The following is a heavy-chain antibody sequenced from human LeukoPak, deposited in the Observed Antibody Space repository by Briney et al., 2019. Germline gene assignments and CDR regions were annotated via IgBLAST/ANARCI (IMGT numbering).Heavy chain of an antibody. Sequence: GGSLRLSCAASGFTFSSYAMSWVRQAPGKGLEWVAVIWYDGSNKYYADSVKGRFTISRDNSKNTLYLQMNSLRAEDTAVYYCAKDDSSGYPFDYWGQGTLVTVSS. V-gene: IGHV3-33*06. J-gene: IGHJ4*02. CDR1: GFTFSSYA. CDR3: AKDDSSGYPFDY. CDR2: IWYDGSNK. D-gene: IGHD3-22*01.